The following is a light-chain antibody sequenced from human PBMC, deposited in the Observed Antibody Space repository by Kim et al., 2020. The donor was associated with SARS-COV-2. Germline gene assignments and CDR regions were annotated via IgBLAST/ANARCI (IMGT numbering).Light chain of an antibody. J-gene: IGKJ2*01. CDR3: QQFKTYPPT. V-gene: IGKV1-13*02. CDR2: DAS. CDR1: QGIRSA. Sequence: ASVGDRVTITCRASQGIRSALAWYQQTPGQPPKLLLFDASDLESGVPSRFRGSGSGTDFTLTISGLQPEDFATYYCQQFKTYPPTFGQGTKVDIK.